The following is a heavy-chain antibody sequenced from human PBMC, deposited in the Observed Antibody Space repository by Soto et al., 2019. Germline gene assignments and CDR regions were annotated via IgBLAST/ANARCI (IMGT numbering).Heavy chain of an antibody. CDR1: GGSISSYY. Sequence: SETLSLTCTVSGGSISSYYWSWIRQHPGKGLEWIGYIYYSGSTYYNPSLKSRVTISVDTSKNQFSLKLSSVTAADTAVYYCARLTSGPVYFDYWGQGTLVPVSS. J-gene: IGHJ4*02. CDR3: ARLTSGPVYFDY. V-gene: IGHV4-59*06. D-gene: IGHD3-10*01. CDR2: IYYSGST.